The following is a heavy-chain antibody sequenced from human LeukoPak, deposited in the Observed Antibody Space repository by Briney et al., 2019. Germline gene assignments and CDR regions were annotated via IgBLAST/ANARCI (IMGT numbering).Heavy chain of an antibody. V-gene: IGHV3-23*01. J-gene: IGHJ5*02. CDR1: GFTFSNHG. Sequence: GGTLRLSCAAYGFTFSNHGMDWVRQAPGKGLEWVSGISPSGDITYYADSVKGRFTISRDNTKNSLYLQMNSLRAEDTAVYYCAKDKTWGQGTLVTVSS. CDR2: ISPSGDIT. CDR3: AKDKT.